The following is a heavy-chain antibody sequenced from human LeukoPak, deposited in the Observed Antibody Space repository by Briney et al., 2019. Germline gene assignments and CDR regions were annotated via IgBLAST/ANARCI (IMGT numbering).Heavy chain of an antibody. CDR3: ARLWKVGSNWFDP. Sequence: PGESLTISCRGSGYIFTSYWIGWVRQMPGKGLEWLGIIYPGDSDTRYSPSFQGQVTISADKSSSTAYLQWSSLKASDTAMYYCARLWKVGSNWFDPWGQGTLVTVSS. V-gene: IGHV5-51*03. D-gene: IGHD1-1*01. CDR2: IYPGDSDT. CDR1: GYIFTSYW. J-gene: IGHJ5*02.